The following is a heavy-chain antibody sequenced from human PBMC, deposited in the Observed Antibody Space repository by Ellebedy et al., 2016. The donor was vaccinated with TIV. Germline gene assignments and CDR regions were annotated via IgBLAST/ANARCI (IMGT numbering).Heavy chain of an antibody. J-gene: IGHJ4*02. V-gene: IGHV4-59*01. CDR2: FYSSGSG. CDR3: ARSGGWYTPYDY. Sequence: MPSETLSLTCTVSGDSISGYYWSWIRQPPGKGLEWIGNFYSSGSGEYNPSLKSRVTMSVDTSRGQFSLRLNSVTAADTAVYYCARSGGWYTPYDYWGQGTLVTVSS. D-gene: IGHD6-19*01. CDR1: GDSISGYY.